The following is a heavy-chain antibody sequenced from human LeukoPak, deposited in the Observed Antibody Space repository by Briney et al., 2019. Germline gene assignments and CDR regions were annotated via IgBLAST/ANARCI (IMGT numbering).Heavy chain of an antibody. V-gene: IGHV1-69*04. J-gene: IGHJ4*02. D-gene: IGHD2-8*02. CDR1: GGTFTSYG. CDR2: IFPILGAP. Sequence: SVKVSCKASGGTFTSYGINWVRQAPGQGLEWMGWIFPILGAPNYAQKFQGRVTITADKSSTTAYMELSSLRSEDTAVYFCARSHGKRSTGPYKDYWGQGTLVTVSA. CDR3: ARSHGKRSTGPYKDY.